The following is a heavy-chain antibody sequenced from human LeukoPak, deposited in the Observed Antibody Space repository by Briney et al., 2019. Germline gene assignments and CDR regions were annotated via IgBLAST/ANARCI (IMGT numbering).Heavy chain of an antibody. CDR3: ARVIRRGFGEIFIEY. Sequence: SGTLSLTCIVSGFSISDYYFQFLIPPPAGEGVGWIGSINTSGSAYYNPSLRGRFTISVDTSKNQFSLKLTSETAEDTAIYCCARVIRRGFGEIFIEYWGQGTLVTVSS. J-gene: IGHJ4*02. CDR1: GFSISDYY. D-gene: IGHD3-10*01. V-gene: IGHV4-38-2*02. CDR2: INTSGSA.